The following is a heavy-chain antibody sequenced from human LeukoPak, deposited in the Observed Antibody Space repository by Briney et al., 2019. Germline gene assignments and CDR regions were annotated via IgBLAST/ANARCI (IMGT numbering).Heavy chain of an antibody. Sequence: SETLSLTCTVSGGSISSSSYYWSWIRQPPGKGLEWIGYIYYSGSTNYNPSLKSRVTISVDTSKNQFSLKLSSVTAADTAVYYCARGPRQLWSSEHWFDPWGQGTLVTVSS. CDR3: ARGPRQLWSSEHWFDP. J-gene: IGHJ5*02. V-gene: IGHV4-61*01. D-gene: IGHD5-18*01. CDR1: GGSISSSSYY. CDR2: IYYSGST.